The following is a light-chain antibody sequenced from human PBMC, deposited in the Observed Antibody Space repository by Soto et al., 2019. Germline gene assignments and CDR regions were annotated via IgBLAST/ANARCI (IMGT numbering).Light chain of an antibody. V-gene: IGKV3-20*01. Sequence: EIVLTQSPGTLSLSPGERATLSCRASQSVSSSYLAWYQQKPGQAPSLLMSDASTRATGIPDRFSGSGSGTDFTLTISSLEPEDFAVYYCQQYGRSPRTFGQGTKLEIK. CDR3: QQYGRSPRT. CDR1: QSVSSSY. J-gene: IGKJ2*02. CDR2: DAS.